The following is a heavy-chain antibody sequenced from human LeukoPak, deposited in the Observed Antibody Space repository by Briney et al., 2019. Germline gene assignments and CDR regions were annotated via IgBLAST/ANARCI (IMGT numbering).Heavy chain of an antibody. D-gene: IGHD3-10*01. CDR2: IGTAGDT. Sequence: GGSLRLSCAASGFTLSSYAMHWVRQPAGKGPEWVSAIGTAGDTFYPGSVKGRFTISRENAKKSLFLQMNSLRAEDTAVYYCARDGWFGELDKDHFDYWGQGTLVTVSS. CDR3: ARDGWFGELDKDHFDY. CDR1: GFTLSSYA. J-gene: IGHJ4*02. V-gene: IGHV3-13*01.